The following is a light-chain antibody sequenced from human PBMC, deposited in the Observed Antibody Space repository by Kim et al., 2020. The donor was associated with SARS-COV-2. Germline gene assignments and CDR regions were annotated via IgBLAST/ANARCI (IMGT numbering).Light chain of an antibody. V-gene: IGLV1-40*01. CDR1: SSNIGSYD. CDR3: QSYDSRLSGYWV. J-gene: IGLJ3*02. CDR2: GDI. Sequence: RVNIYGTGSSSNIGSYDVHWYQRLPGTAPRLLIYGDINRPSGVPDRFSGSKSGTSASLAITGLQAEDEADYYCQSYDSRLSGYWVFGGGTQLTVL.